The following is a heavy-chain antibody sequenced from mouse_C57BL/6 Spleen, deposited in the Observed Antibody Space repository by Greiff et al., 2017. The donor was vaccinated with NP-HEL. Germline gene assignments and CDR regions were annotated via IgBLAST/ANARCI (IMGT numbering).Heavy chain of an antibody. Sequence: QVQLQQSGAELVRPGTSVKVSCKASGYAFTNYLIDWVKQRPGQGLEWIGVINPGSGGTNYNEKFKGKATLTADKSSSTAYMQLSSLTSEDSAVYVCAGSPSLLRPVAYWGQGTLVTVSA. CDR3: AGSPSLLRPVAY. J-gene: IGHJ3*01. D-gene: IGHD1-2*01. V-gene: IGHV1-54*01. CDR2: INPGSGGT. CDR1: GYAFTNYL.